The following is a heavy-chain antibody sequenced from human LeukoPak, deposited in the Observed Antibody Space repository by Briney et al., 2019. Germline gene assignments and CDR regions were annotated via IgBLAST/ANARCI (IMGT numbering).Heavy chain of an antibody. V-gene: IGHV4-39*07. CDR3: ARNRDGYNSFDY. D-gene: IGHD5-24*01. CDR2: IYYSGSS. CDR1: GGSISSYY. Sequence: PSETLSLTCTVSGGSISSYYWGWIRQPPGKGLEWIGSIYYSGSSYYNPSLRSRVTISVDTSKNHFSLKLSSVTAADTAVYYCARNRDGYNSFDYWGQGTLVTVSS. J-gene: IGHJ4*02.